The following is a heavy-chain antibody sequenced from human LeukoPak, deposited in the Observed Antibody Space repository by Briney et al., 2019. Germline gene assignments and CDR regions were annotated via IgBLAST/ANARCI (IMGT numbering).Heavy chain of an antibody. CDR3: TRGHYGLEV. Sequence: GGSLRLSCAASGFTFSDYYMSWIRQAPGKGLECVSYISSSSSYTHYADPVKGRFTISRDNAENSLYLQMNSLRAEDTAVYYCTRGHYGLEVWGQGTTVTVSS. V-gene: IGHV3-11*05. J-gene: IGHJ6*02. CDR1: GFTFSDYY. CDR2: ISSSSSYT.